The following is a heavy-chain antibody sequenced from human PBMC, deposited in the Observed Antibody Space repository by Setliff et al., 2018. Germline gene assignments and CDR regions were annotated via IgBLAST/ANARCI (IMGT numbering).Heavy chain of an antibody. CDR1: GYTFRNYA. Sequence: ASVKVSCKASGYTFRNYAFAWVRQAPGQGLEWVGWISVYNGDTNYAQKFQGRVTLTTDTSTSTAYMELRSLTSDDSDFYYCARAPSVELVTIRTNSWFTYWGQGTLVTVSS. J-gene: IGHJ4*02. CDR3: ARAPSVELVTIRTNSWFTY. V-gene: IGHV1-18*01. CDR2: ISVYNGDT. D-gene: IGHD5-18*01.